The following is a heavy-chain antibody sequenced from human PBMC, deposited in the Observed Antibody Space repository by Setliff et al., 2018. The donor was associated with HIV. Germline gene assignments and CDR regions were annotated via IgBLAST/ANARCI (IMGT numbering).Heavy chain of an antibody. CDR1: GSSISSGYYY. CDR3: AKDQWLVPHDAFDI. J-gene: IGHJ3*02. CDR2: IYTSGST. D-gene: IGHD6-19*01. Sequence: PSETLSLTCTVSGSSISSGYYYWSWIRQPPGKGLEWIGYIYTSGSTNYNPSLKSRVTISVDTSKNQFSLKLSSVTAADTAVYYCAKDQWLVPHDAFDIWGQGTMVTVSS. V-gene: IGHV4-61*01.